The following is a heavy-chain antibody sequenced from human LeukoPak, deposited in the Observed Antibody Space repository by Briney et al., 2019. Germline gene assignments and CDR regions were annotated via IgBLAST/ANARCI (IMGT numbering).Heavy chain of an antibody. CDR1: GGSISTYY. CDR3: VRSADRVIRGAPPYYYYYMDV. J-gene: IGHJ6*03. D-gene: IGHD3-10*01. CDR2: GYYRGST. Sequence: PSETLSLTCTVSGGSISTYYWSWVRQPPGKGLEWIGYGYYRGSTDYIPSLKSRVTISVDTSKNQFSLKLTSVTAADTAVYYCVRSADRVIRGAPPYYYYYMDVWGKGTTVTVSS. V-gene: IGHV4-59*01.